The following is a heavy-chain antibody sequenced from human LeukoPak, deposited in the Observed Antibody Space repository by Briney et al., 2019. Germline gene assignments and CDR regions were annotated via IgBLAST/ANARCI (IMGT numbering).Heavy chain of an antibody. Sequence: ASVKVSCKASGGTFSSYAISWVRQAPGQGLEWMGWISAYNGNTNYAQKLQGRVTMTTDTSTSTAYMELRSLRSDDTAVYYCARGGEYSSSAVSDYWGQGTLVTVSS. V-gene: IGHV1-18*01. J-gene: IGHJ4*02. CDR2: ISAYNGNT. CDR1: GGTFSSYA. D-gene: IGHD6-6*01. CDR3: ARGGEYSSSAVSDY.